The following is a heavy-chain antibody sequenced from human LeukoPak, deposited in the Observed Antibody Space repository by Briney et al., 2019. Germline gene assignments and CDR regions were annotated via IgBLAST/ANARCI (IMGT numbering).Heavy chain of an antibody. CDR2: IVSNGGST. D-gene: IGHD5-12*01. V-gene: IGHV3-64D*06. Sequence: GGSLRLSCSASGFTFSSSAMHWVRQAPGKGLEYVPAIVSNGGSTYYADSVKGRFTISRDNSKNTLYLQMSSLRAEDTAVYYCVKPSGYSGYGYFFDYWGQGTLVTVSS. J-gene: IGHJ4*02. CDR3: VKPSGYSGYGYFFDY. CDR1: GFTFSSSA.